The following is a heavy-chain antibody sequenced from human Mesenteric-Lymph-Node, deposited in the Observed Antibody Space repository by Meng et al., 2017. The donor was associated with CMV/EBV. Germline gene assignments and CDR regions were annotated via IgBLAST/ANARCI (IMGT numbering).Heavy chain of an antibody. D-gene: IGHD2-2*02. CDR2: IYYSGST. J-gene: IGHJ4*02. V-gene: IGHV4-59*01. CDR1: GGSISSYY. CDR3: ARASPGGYCSSTSCYTLDY. Sequence: GSLRLSCTVSGGSISSYYWSWIRQPPGKGLEWIGYIYYSGSTNYNPSLKSRVTISVDTSKNQFSLKLSSVTAADTAVYYCARASPGGYCSSTSCYTLDYWGQGTLVTVSS.